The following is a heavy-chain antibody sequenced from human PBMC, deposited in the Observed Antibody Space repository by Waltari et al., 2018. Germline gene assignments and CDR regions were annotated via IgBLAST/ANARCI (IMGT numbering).Heavy chain of an antibody. CDR3: GREGRGVVDYGGY. V-gene: IGHV3-74*01. CDR2: INSDGIST. D-gene: IGHD4-17*01. Sequence: EVQLVESGGGLVQPGGSLRLSCAASGFSFSSSWMHWVRQVPGKGLVWVSRINSDGISTDYADSVKGRFTISRDNAKNTLYLQMNSLRAEDTAVYYCGREGRGVVDYGGYWGQGTLVTVSS. J-gene: IGHJ4*02. CDR1: GFSFSSSW.